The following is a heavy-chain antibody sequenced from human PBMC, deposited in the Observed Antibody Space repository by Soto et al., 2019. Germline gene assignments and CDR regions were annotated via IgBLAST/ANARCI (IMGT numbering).Heavy chain of an antibody. CDR2: ISSSSRYI. J-gene: IGHJ6*02. V-gene: IGHV3-21*01. CDR3: ARVGVWGYCTNCVCYSYYYYYGMDV. D-gene: IGHD2-8*01. CDR1: GFAFSSDS. Sequence: PGGSLRLSCAASGFAFSSDSMNGVRQAPGKGREWVSSISSSSRYIYDADSVKGRFTISRDNAKNSLYLQMNSLRAEDTAVYYCARVGVWGYCTNCVCYSYYYYYGMDVWGQGTTVTVSS.